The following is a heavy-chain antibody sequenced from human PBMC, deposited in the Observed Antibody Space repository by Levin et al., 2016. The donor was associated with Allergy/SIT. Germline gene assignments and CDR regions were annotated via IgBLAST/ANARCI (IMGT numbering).Heavy chain of an antibody. J-gene: IGHJ2*01. CDR2: FYSGGST. CDR3: ARVPVQTFTAARLYWYFDL. D-gene: IGHD6-6*01. CDR1: GFIVSSNY. V-gene: IGHV3-66*02. Sequence: GGSLRLSCAASGFIVSSNYMTWVRQAPGKGLEWVSVFYSGGSTYYADSVKGRFTISRDISKNTLYLQMNSLRIEDTAVYYCARVPVQTFTAARLYWYFDLWGRGTLVTVSS.